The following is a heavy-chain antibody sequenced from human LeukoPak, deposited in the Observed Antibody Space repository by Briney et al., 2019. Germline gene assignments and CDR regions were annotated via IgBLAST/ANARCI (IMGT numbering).Heavy chain of an antibody. D-gene: IGHD6-19*01. V-gene: IGHV4-59*01. CDR2: IYYSGSI. Sequence: PSATLSLTGTWTGRSMSSYYWSGIRQPPGKGLEWIGFIYYSGSIHYNPSLKSRVTISVDTSKTAFSLKLSSVSAADTAVYYCARDYGESSGGGFQHWGQGTLVTVSS. CDR3: ARDYGESSGGGFQH. CDR1: GRSMSSYY. J-gene: IGHJ1*01.